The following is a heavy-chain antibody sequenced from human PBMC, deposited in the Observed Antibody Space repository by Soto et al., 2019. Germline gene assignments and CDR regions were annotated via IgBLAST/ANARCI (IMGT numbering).Heavy chain of an antibody. J-gene: IGHJ6*03. Sequence: ASVKVSCKASGYTFTSYDINWVRQATGQGLEWMGWMNPNSGNTGYAQKFQGRVTMTRYTSISTAYMELSSLRSEDTAVYYCARGVPAVAGTGYYYYYMDVWGKGTTVTVSS. V-gene: IGHV1-8*01. CDR1: GYTFTSYD. CDR2: MNPNSGNT. CDR3: ARGVPAVAGTGYYYYYMDV. D-gene: IGHD6-19*01.